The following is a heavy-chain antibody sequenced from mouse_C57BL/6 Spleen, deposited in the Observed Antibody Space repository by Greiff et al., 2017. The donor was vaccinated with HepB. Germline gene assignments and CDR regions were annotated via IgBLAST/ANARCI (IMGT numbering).Heavy chain of an antibody. CDR2: FYPGSGSI. CDR3: ARHEGEDYDYDVPYAMDY. D-gene: IGHD2-4*01. J-gene: IGHJ4*01. Sequence: QVQLQQSGAELVKPGASVKLSCKASGYTFTEYTIHWVKQRSGQGLEWIGWFYPGSGSIKYNEKFKDKATLTADKSSSTVYMELSRVTSEDSAVYFCARHEGEDYDYDVPYAMDYWGQGTSVTVSS. V-gene: IGHV1-62-2*01. CDR1: GYTFTEYT.